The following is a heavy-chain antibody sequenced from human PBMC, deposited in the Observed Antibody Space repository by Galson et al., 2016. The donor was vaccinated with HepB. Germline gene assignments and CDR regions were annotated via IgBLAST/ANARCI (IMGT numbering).Heavy chain of an antibody. CDR1: GFIFSSYG. CDR2: IWFEGSNN. Sequence: SLRLSCAASGFIFSSYGMHWVRQAPGKGLEWVAGIWFEGSNNYYADSVTVRVTTSRDNTKNTGYLKMNSLSAEDTAVYYCARHELTLSAPDYWGQGTLVTVSS. D-gene: IGHD1-26*01. CDR3: ARHELTLSAPDY. V-gene: IGHV3-33*01. J-gene: IGHJ4*02.